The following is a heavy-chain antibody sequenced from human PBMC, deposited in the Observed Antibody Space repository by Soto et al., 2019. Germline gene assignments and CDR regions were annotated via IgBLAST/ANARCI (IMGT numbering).Heavy chain of an antibody. J-gene: IGHJ6*02. CDR1: GDSVSSNSAA. D-gene: IGHD6-19*01. V-gene: IGHV6-1*01. CDR3: ARDRGIVISMDIAVAGTIEDGMYV. Sequence: PSQTLSLTCAISGDSVSSNSAAWNCIRQSPSRGLEWLGRTYYRSKWYNDYAVSVKSRITINPDTSKNQFSLQLNSVTPEDTAVYYCARDRGIVISMDIAVAGTIEDGMYVCGQGTTVIVSS. CDR2: TYYRSKWYN.